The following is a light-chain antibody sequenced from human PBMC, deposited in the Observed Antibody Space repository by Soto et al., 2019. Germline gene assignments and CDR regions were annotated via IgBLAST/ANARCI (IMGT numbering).Light chain of an antibody. Sequence: DIVLTQSPGTLSLSPGERATLSSRASKSVSTYLVWYQQKLGQAPRPLIYEASSRATGIPDRFSGSGSGTDFTLTISRVEPEDFAVYYCQQYGSSPRTFGRGTKVEI. CDR1: KSVSTY. J-gene: IGKJ1*01. CDR2: EAS. CDR3: QQYGSSPRT. V-gene: IGKV3-20*01.